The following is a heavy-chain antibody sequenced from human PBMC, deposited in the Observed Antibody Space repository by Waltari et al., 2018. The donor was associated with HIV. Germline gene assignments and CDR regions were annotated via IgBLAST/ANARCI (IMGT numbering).Heavy chain of an antibody. CDR1: GGSISSSSYY. Sequence: QLQLQESGPGLVKPSETLSLTCTVSGGSISSSSYYWGWIRQHPGKGLEWIGSIYYSGSTYYNPSLKSRVTISVDTSKNQFSLKLSSVTAADTAVYYCARADGRRIAVAGTWFDPWGQGTLVTVSS. CDR3: ARADGRRIAVAGTWFDP. V-gene: IGHV4-39*07. D-gene: IGHD6-19*01. CDR2: IYYSGST. J-gene: IGHJ5*02.